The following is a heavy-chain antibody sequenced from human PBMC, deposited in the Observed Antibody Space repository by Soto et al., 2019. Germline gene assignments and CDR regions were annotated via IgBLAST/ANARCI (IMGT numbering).Heavy chain of an antibody. CDR3: VTYLWFGTQPAI. J-gene: IGHJ1*01. V-gene: IGHV4-34*01. CDR1: GGSFSGYY. CDR2: ISPSGTT. Sequence: QVQLQQWGAGLLKPSETLSLTCAVYGGSFSGYYWTWFRQPPGRGLEWIGEISPSGTTKYIPSLKSRVTISAATSKTQVSLKVTSVTYADTAVYYCVTYLWFGTQPAIWSQGALVPVSS. D-gene: IGHD3-10*01.